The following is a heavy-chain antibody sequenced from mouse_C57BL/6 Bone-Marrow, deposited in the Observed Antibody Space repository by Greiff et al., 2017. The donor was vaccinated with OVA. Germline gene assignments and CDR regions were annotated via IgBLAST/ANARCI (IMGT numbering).Heavy chain of an antibody. V-gene: IGHV14-4*01. D-gene: IGHD4-1*01. J-gene: IGHJ3*01. CDR1: GFNIKDDY. CDR3: TTRTGTGRAWFAY. Sequence: EVQLQQSGAELVRPGASVKLSCTASGFNIKDDYMHWVKQRPEQGLEWIGWIDPENGDTEYASKFQGKATITADTSSNTAYLQLSSLTSEDTAVYYCTTRTGTGRAWFAYWGQGTLVTVSA. CDR2: IDPENGDT.